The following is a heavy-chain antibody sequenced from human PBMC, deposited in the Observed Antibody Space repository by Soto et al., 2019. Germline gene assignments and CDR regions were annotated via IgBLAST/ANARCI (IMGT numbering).Heavy chain of an antibody. J-gene: IGHJ6*02. D-gene: IGHD6-19*01. CDR3: AKEVLYSSGWYTIDSYNGMHV. V-gene: IGHV3-30*18. Sequence: AGYRRLSWAASACTLSPNGLHVCRHLPGKGQEWVAVISYDGSNKYYADSVKGRFTISRDNSKNTLYLQMNSLRAEDTAVYYCAKEVLYSSGWYTIDSYNGMHVWGHGPTVTV. CDR1: ACTLSPNG. CDR2: ISYDGSNK.